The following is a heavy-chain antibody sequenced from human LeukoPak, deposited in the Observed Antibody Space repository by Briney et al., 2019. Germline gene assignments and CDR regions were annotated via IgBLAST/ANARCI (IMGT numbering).Heavy chain of an antibody. Sequence: SETLSLTCAVYGGSFSGYYWSWIRQPPGKGLEWIGEINHSGSTNYNPSLKSRVTISVDTSKNQFSLKLSSVTAADTAVYYCARLGLMDVWGKRTTVTVSS. CDR1: GGSFSGYY. CDR2: INHSGST. J-gene: IGHJ6*03. CDR3: ARLGLMDV. V-gene: IGHV4-34*01.